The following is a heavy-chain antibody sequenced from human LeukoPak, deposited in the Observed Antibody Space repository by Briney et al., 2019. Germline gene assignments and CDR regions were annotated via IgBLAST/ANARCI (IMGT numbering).Heavy chain of an antibody. Sequence: GGSLRLSCTTSGFTFSDYAVSWVRQAPGKGLEWIGFIRNKANGGTTEYAASVKGRFTISRDDSKTIAHLEMSSLKTEDTAVYYCSRFYSSGWASGAFDIWGQGTMVTVSS. V-gene: IGHV3-49*04. CDR1: GFTFSDYA. J-gene: IGHJ3*02. CDR3: SRFYSSGWASGAFDI. CDR2: IRNKANGGTT. D-gene: IGHD3-22*01.